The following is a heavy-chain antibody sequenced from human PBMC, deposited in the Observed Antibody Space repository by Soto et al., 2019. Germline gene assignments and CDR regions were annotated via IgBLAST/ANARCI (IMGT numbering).Heavy chain of an antibody. CDR2: INHSGST. J-gene: IGHJ5*02. V-gene: IGHV4-34*01. Sequence: QVQLQQWGAGLLKPSETLSLTCSVYGGSFSGYYWTYIRQPPGKGLEWIGEINHSGSTNYTPSLKSLVPISVDTSKNQFSLKLSSVTAADTAVYYCAKGPLRSWFDPWGQGTLVTVSS. D-gene: IGHD4-17*01. CDR3: AKGPLRSWFDP. CDR1: GGSFSGYY.